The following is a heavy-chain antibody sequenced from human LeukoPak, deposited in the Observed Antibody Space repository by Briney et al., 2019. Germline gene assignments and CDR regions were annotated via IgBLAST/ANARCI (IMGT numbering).Heavy chain of an antibody. CDR2: INPNSGGT. D-gene: IGHD1-26*01. CDR1: GYTFTGYY. CDR3: ARGPMPYSGSPFIDY. Sequence: ASVKVSCKASGYTFTGYYMHGVRQAPGQGLEWMGWINPNSGGTNYAQKFQGRVTMTRDTSISTAYMELSRLRSDDTAVYYCARGPMPYSGSPFIDYWGQGTLVTVSS. V-gene: IGHV1-2*02. J-gene: IGHJ4*02.